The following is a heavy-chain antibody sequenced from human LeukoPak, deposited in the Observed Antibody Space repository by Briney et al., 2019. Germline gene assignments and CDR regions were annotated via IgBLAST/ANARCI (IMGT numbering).Heavy chain of an antibody. V-gene: IGHV4-34*01. J-gene: IGHJ5*02. D-gene: IGHD7-27*01. CDR2: INHSGST. CDR1: GGSFSGYY. Sequence: KTSETLSLTCAVYGGSFSGYYWSWIRQPPGKGLEWIGEINHSGSTNYNPSLKSRVTISVDTSKNQFSLKLSSVTAADTAVYYCARVLGQPSVDWFDPWGQGTLVTVSS. CDR3: ARVLGQPSVDWFDP.